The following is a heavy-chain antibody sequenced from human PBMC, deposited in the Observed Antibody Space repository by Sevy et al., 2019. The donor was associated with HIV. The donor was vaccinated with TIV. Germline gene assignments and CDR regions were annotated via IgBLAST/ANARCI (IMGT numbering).Heavy chain of an antibody. D-gene: IGHD6-19*01. CDR3: ARAPKRYNSGWADY. CDR2: INPNSGGT. J-gene: IGHJ4*02. V-gene: IGHV1-2*02. Sequence: ASVKVSCKASGYTFTGYYRHWVRQAPGQGLEWMGWINPNSGGTNYAQKFQGRATMTRDTSISTAYMELSRLRSDDTAVYYCARAPKRYNSGWADYWGQETLVNVSS. CDR1: GYTFTGYY.